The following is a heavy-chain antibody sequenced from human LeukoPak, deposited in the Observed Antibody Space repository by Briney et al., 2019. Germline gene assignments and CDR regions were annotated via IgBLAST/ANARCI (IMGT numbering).Heavy chain of an antibody. Sequence: PGGSLRLSCAASGFTFSDCYMSWIRQAPGKGLEWVSCISSSGSTIYYADSVKGRFTISRDNAKNSLYLQMNSLRAEDTAVYYCARGSTYYDSSGQVPFDYWGQGTLVTVSS. CDR1: GFTFSDCY. J-gene: IGHJ4*02. V-gene: IGHV3-11*04. CDR2: ISSSGSTI. CDR3: ARGSTYYDSSGQVPFDY. D-gene: IGHD3-22*01.